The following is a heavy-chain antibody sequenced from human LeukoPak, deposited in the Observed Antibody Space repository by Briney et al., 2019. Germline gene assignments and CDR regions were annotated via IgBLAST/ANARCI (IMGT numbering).Heavy chain of an antibody. J-gene: IGHJ4*02. Sequence: PSETLSLTCTVSGGSISSGSYYWSWIRQPAGKGLEWIGRIYTSGSTNYNPSLKSRVTISVDTPKNQFSLKLSSVTAADTAVYYCARVIAVAGQRFDYWGQGTLVTVSS. CDR2: IYTSGST. CDR1: GGSISSGSYY. V-gene: IGHV4-61*02. D-gene: IGHD6-19*01. CDR3: ARVIAVAGQRFDY.